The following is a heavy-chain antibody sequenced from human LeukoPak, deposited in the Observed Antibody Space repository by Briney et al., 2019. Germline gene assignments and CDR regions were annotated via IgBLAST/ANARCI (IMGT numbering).Heavy chain of an antibody. Sequence: GGSLRLSCVASEFTFSSYTMNWVRQVPGRGLVWVSRINSDGSSTSYADSVKGRFTISRDNAKNTLYLQMNSLRAEDTAVYYCARGSYGYGNFDYWGQGTLVTVSS. CDR2: INSDGSST. D-gene: IGHD5-18*01. V-gene: IGHV3-74*01. CDR1: EFTFSSYT. J-gene: IGHJ4*02. CDR3: ARGSYGYGNFDY.